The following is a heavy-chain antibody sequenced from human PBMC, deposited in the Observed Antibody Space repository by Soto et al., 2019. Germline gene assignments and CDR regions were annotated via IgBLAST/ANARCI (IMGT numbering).Heavy chain of an antibody. CDR3: ARDPPYSSGWYAGFDP. Sequence: GASVKVSCKASGYTFTSYGISWVRQAPGQGLEWMGWISAYNGNTNYAQKLQGRVTMTTDTTTSTAYMELRSLRSDDTAVYYCARDPPYSSGWYAGFDPWGQGTLVTVSS. V-gene: IGHV1-18*01. J-gene: IGHJ5*02. CDR2: ISAYNGNT. CDR1: GYTFTSYG. D-gene: IGHD6-19*01.